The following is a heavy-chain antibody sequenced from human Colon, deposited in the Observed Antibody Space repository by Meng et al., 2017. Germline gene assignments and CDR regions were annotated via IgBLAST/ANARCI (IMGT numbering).Heavy chain of an antibody. J-gene: IGHJ4*02. D-gene: IGHD4-23*01. CDR1: GGSIDSNNG. Sequence: EESVPVRGKPLGTLVLTCIVSGGSIDSNNGWSWVRQSPGRGLEWIGEIYQSGSTNYSPSLKSRVTISIDKSKNQFSLKVSYMTAADTAVYFCARVPTTVDPFESWGQGTLVTVSS. V-gene: IGHV4-4*02. CDR2: IYQSGST. CDR3: ARVPTTVDPFES.